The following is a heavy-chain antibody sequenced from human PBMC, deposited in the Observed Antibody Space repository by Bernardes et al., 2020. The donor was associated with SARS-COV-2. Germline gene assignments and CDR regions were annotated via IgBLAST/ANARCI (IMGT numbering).Heavy chain of an antibody. J-gene: IGHJ5*02. D-gene: IGHD2-15*01. CDR2: IYYPGSI. Sequence: RYLTGSVARGAVSLRSHYWTWIRQPPGKGLEWIGYIYYPGSINYNPSLTSRVTISVDTSKNQFSLKLTSVTAADTAVYYCVRGTGFCSGGSCGWIDPWGQGTLVSVSS. V-gene: IGHV4-61*01. CDR3: VRGTGFCSGGSCGWIDP. CDR1: RGAVSLRSHY.